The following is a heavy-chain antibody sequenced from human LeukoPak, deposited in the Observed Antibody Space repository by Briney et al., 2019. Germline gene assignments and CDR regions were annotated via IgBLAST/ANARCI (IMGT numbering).Heavy chain of an antibody. CDR1: GFTFSYYG. J-gene: IGHJ4*02. CDR3: GRNVDNWNYVDY. D-gene: IGHD3-10*02. V-gene: IGHV3-30*02. CDR2: FFADGSNV. Sequence: GGPLRLSCTASGFTFSYYGMHWVRQAPGKGLEWLSFFFADGSNVFYADSVRGRFTISRDNTKNFLYLKINSLRAEDTAMYFCGRNVDNWNYVDYWGQGPLVSVSS.